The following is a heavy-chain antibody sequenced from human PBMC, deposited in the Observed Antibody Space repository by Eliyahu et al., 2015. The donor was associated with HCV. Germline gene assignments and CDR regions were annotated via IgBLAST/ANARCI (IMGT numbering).Heavy chain of an antibody. J-gene: IGHJ5*02. CDR2: IHYSGST. CDR3: ASGGGGIAVAGTGGWFDP. D-gene: IGHD6-19*01. V-gene: IGHV4-59*01. CDR1: GGXISTYY. Sequence: QVQLQESGPGLVKPSETLSLTCTVSGGXISTYYWSWIRQPPGKGLEWIAYIHYSGSTNYNPSLKSRVTISVDTSKNQFSLKLSSVTAADTAVYYCASGGGGIAVAGTGGWFDPWGQGTLVTVSS.